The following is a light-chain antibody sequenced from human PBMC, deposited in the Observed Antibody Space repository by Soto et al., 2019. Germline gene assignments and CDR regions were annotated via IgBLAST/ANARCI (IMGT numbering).Light chain of an antibody. CDR2: AAS. J-gene: IGKJ4*01. CDR3: QTSYTTRPT. CDR1: QSISSY. Sequence: DIQMTQSPSSLSASVGDRVTITCRASQSISSYVNWYQQKPGKAPKLLIYAASSLQSGVPSRFSGSGSGTDFTLTINSLQPEDFATYYCQTSYTTRPTFGGGTRWIS. V-gene: IGKV1-39*01.